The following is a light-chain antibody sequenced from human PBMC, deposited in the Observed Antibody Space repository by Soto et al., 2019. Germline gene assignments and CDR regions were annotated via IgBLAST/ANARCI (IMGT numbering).Light chain of an antibody. J-gene: IGLJ2*01. CDR3: QSYDSTLSGSEV. CDR2: GNS. V-gene: IGLV1-40*01. Sequence: QSVLTQPPSVSGAPGQRVTISCTGSSSNIGAGYDVHWYQQLPGTAPKLLIYGNSNRPSGVPDRFSGSKSGTSASLAITGLQVEDEADYYCQSYDSTLSGSEVFGGGTKVTVL. CDR1: SSNIGAGYD.